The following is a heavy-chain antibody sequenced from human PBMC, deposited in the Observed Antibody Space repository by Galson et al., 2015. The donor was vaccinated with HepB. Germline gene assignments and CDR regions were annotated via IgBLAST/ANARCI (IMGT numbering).Heavy chain of an antibody. D-gene: IGHD6-25*01. CDR1: GFSFTSHS. Sequence: SLRLSCAVSGFSFTSHSMNWVRHAPGKGLEWVSYISSGGAKYYADSVKGRFTISRDNAKKSMYLHMSSLRAEDTAIYYCARNPASYDYYNMDVWGQGTTVTVSS. CDR2: ISSGGAK. CDR3: ARNPASYDYYNMDV. J-gene: IGHJ6*02. V-gene: IGHV3-48*01.